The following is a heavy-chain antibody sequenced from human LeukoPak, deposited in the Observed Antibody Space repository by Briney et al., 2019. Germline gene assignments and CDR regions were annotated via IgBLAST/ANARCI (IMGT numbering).Heavy chain of an antibody. Sequence: GGSLRLSCAASGFTVSSNYMSWVRQAPGKGLEWVSVIYSGGSTYYADSVKGRFTTSRDNSKNTLYLQMNSLRAEDTAVYYCARGQLPRYYFDYWGQGTLVTVSS. CDR1: GFTVSSNY. CDR2: IYSGGST. D-gene: IGHD2-2*01. CDR3: ARGQLPRYYFDY. V-gene: IGHV3-66*02. J-gene: IGHJ4*02.